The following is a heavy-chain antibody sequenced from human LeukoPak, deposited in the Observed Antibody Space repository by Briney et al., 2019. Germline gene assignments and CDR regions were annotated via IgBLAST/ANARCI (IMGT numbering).Heavy chain of an antibody. Sequence: SETLSLTCAVYGGSFSGYFWTWIRQPPGKGLEWIGEINHGGSTNYNPSLKSRVTISVDTSKNRFSLKLSSLTAADTAVYYCARGPPLTYDGSGYYFFDYWGQGTLVTVSS. CDR2: INHGGST. CDR3: ARGPPLTYDGSGYYFFDY. J-gene: IGHJ4*02. D-gene: IGHD3-22*01. V-gene: IGHV4-34*01. CDR1: GGSFSGYF.